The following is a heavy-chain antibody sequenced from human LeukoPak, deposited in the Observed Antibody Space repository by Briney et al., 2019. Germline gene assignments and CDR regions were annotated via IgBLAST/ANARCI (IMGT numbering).Heavy chain of an antibody. CDR3: AGEGGDYYYMDV. J-gene: IGHJ6*03. CDR1: GGTFSSYA. D-gene: IGHD3-10*01. Sequence: GASVKVSCKASGGTFSSYAINWVRQAPGQGLEWMGGIIPIFATPNYAQRFQGRVTITTDEPRSTAYMELSTLRSEDTAIYYCAGEGGDYYYMDVWGKGTTVTVSS. CDR2: IIPIFATP. V-gene: IGHV1-69*05.